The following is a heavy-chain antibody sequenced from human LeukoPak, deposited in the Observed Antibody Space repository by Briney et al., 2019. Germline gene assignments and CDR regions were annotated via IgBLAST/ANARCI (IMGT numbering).Heavy chain of an antibody. CDR2: MNPNSGNT. D-gene: IGHD2-2*01. Sequence: GASAKVSCKASGYTFTSYDINWVRQATGQGLEWMGWMNPNSGNTGYAQKFQGRVTMTRNTSISTAYMELSSLRSEDTAVYYCARGLGYCSSTSCRKPFDYWGQGTLVTVSS. CDR1: GYTFTSYD. J-gene: IGHJ4*02. CDR3: ARGLGYCSSTSCRKPFDY. V-gene: IGHV1-8*01.